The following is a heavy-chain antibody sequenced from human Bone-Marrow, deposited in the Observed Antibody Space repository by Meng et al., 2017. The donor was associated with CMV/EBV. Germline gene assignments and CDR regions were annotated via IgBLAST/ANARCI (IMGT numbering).Heavy chain of an antibody. V-gene: IGHV1-46*02. CDR1: GYTCNSYY. Sequence: SGYTCNSYYMHWVRQAPGQGLEWMGIINPSGGSTSYAQKFQGRVTMTRDTSTSTVYMELSSLRSEDTAVYYCARGYDILTGYRKLDYWGQGTLVTVSS. CDR3: ARGYDILTGYRKLDY. CDR2: INPSGGST. D-gene: IGHD3-9*01. J-gene: IGHJ4*02.